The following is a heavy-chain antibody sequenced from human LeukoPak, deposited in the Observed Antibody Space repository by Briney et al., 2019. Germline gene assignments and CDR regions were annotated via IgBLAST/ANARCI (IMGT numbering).Heavy chain of an antibody. J-gene: IGHJ4*02. CDR3: ARIKSTAVDY. Sequence: SETLSLTCAVYGGSLSGYYWSWIRQPPGKGLEWIGEINHSGSTNYNPSLKSRVTISVDTSKNQFSLKLRSVTAADTAVYYCARIKSTAVDYWGQGTLVSVSS. V-gene: IGHV4-34*01. CDR1: GGSLSGYY. CDR2: INHSGST. D-gene: IGHD5/OR15-5a*01.